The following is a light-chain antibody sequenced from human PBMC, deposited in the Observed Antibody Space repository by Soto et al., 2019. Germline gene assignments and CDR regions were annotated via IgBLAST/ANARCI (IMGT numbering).Light chain of an antibody. CDR2: GAS. CDR1: QSVRSN. J-gene: IGKJ1*01. Sequence: EIVMTQSPATLSLSPGERATLSCRASQSVRSNLAWYQQKPGQAPSLLIYGASTRATGIPARFSGSGSGTEFTLTISSLQSEDFAVYYCQQYSNWPPGTFGQGTKVDIK. CDR3: QQYSNWPPGT. V-gene: IGKV3-15*01.